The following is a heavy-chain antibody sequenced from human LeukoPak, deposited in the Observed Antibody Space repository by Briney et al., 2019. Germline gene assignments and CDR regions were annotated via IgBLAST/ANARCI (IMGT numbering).Heavy chain of an antibody. J-gene: IGHJ6*03. CDR3: ARNSGRYFYYYYMDV. D-gene: IGHD1-26*01. CDR1: GFTFSTYG. V-gene: IGHV3-30*02. CDR2: RRYDGSSE. Sequence: PGGSLRLSCAPSGFTFSTYGMHWVRQAPGEGLEWVAFRRYDGSSEYYADSVKGRFTLSRDNSKNTLYLQMNSLRADDTAVYYCARNSGRYFYYYYMDVWGKGTTVTVSS.